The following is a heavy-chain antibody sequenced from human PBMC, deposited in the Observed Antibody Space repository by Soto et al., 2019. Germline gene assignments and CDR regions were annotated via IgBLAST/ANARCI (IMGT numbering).Heavy chain of an antibody. CDR1: GFTFNTYE. CDR2: ISTRSKTI. CDR3: ARAMGDVYGMDV. Sequence: GGSLRLSCEGSGFTFNTYEMNWVRQAPGKGLEWVSYISTRSKTIYYADSVKGRFTISRDNAKNSVFLQMNSLRAEDTAVYYCARAMGDVYGMDVWGLGTSVTVSS. J-gene: IGHJ6*02. V-gene: IGHV3-48*03.